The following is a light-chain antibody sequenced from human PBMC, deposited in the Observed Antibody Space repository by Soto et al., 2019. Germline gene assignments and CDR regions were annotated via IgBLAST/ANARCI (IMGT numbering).Light chain of an antibody. CDR1: QSISSW. CDR3: QQYSGYSRT. J-gene: IGKJ1*01. Sequence: DIQMTQSPSTLSASVGDRVTITCRASQSISSWLAWYQQKPGKAPKLLIYDASNLESGAPSRFSGSGSGTEFTLTINSRQPDDFATYDCQQYSGYSRTFGQGTKVDIK. CDR2: DAS. V-gene: IGKV1-5*01.